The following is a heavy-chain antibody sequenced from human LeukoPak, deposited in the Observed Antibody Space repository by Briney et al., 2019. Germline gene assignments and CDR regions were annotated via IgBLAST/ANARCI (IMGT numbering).Heavy chain of an antibody. CDR3: ARFTTGYYTLDY. Sequence: SETLSLTCAAYGGSFSGYYWSWIRQPPGKGLEWIGEINHSGSTNYNPSLKSRVTISVDTSKNQFSLKLSSVTAADTAVYYCARFTTGYYTLDYWGQGTLVTVSS. CDR2: INHSGST. J-gene: IGHJ4*02. D-gene: IGHD3/OR15-3a*01. V-gene: IGHV4-34*01. CDR1: GGSFSGYY.